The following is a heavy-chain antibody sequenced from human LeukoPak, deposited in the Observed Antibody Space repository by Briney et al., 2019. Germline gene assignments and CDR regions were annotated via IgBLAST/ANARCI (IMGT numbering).Heavy chain of an antibody. V-gene: IGHV3-30*09. Sequence: PGGSLRLSCAASGFTFSSYTFYWFRQAPGKGLKWVASVYVEGIDRYFPGSVEGRFAISRDDSKMSVFLQMRNVRPEDTALYFCATVTKVDFDYWGQGTLVTVSP. D-gene: IGHD2-8*01. J-gene: IGHJ4*02. CDR2: VYVEGIDR. CDR1: GFTFSSYT. CDR3: ATVTKVDFDY.